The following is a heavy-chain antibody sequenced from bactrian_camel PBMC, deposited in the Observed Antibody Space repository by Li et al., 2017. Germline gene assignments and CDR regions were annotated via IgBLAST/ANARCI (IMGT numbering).Heavy chain of an antibody. J-gene: IGHJ4*01. D-gene: IGHD7*01. Sequence: HVQLVESGGGLVQPGGSLKLSCATSGFAFTKYSMLWIRQPPGKGLEWVSTVETDGTTTEYAASVKGRFTVSRDNAKGTVSLAMNKLKSEDTALYFCTGGGHHWGQGTQVTVS. CDR1: GFAFTKYS. CDR2: VETDGTTT. V-gene: IGHV3S6*01. CDR3: TGGGHH.